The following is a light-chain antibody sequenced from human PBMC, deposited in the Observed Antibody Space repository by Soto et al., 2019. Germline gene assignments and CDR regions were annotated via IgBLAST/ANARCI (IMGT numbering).Light chain of an antibody. CDR3: QSYDSTLSARYV. V-gene: IGLV1-40*01. Sequence: QSVLTQPPSVSGAPGQRVTISCTGSSSNSGAGYDVHWYQQRPGTAPKLLIFGNLNRPSGVPDRFSGSKSGTSASLAITGLQAEDEGDYYCQSYDSTLSARYVFGTGTKLTVL. CDR2: GNL. CDR1: SSNSGAGYD. J-gene: IGLJ1*01.